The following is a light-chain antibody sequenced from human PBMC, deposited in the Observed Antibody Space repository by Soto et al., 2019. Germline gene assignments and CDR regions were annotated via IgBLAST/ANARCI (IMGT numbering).Light chain of an antibody. Sequence: EIVLTQSPATLSVSPGERATLSCRASQSVRSNVAWYQHKPGQAPRLLIYGASTRATGIPARFSGSGSGTEFTLTISSLQSEDFAVYYCQQYHNWPFFTFGPGTKVDFK. V-gene: IGKV3-15*01. CDR3: QQYHNWPFFT. CDR2: GAS. J-gene: IGKJ3*01. CDR1: QSVRSN.